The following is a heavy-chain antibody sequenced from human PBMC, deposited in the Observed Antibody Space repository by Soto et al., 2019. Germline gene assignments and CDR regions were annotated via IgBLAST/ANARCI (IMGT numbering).Heavy chain of an antibody. CDR2: ISWDGGST. V-gene: IGHV3-43*01. D-gene: IGHD6-6*01. Sequence: GGSLRLSCAASGFTFDDYTMHWVRQAPGKGLEWVSLISWDGGSTYYADSVKGRFTISRDNSKNSLYLQMNSLRTEDTALYYCAKDWYSSSLRENYGVFDYWGQGTLVTVSS. CDR1: GFTFDDYT. CDR3: AKDWYSSSLRENYGVFDY. J-gene: IGHJ4*02.